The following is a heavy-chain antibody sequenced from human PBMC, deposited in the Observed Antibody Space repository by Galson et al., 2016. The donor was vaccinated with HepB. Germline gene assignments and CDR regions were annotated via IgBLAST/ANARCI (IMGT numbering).Heavy chain of an antibody. J-gene: IGHJ4*02. Sequence: SVKVSCKASGYTFTADFLHWMRQAPGQGLEWMGWINPDSGEATYAGTFHGRVSMTRDTSSNTAYMQLSGLTSDDTALYFCAREKVGVTIGTFDYWGRGTQVTVAS. D-gene: IGHD1-26*01. CDR1: GYTFTADF. V-gene: IGHV1-2*02. CDR2: INPDSGEA. CDR3: AREKVGVTIGTFDY.